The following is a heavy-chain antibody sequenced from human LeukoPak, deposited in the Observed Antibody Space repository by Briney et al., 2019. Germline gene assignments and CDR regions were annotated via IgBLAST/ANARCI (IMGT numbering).Heavy chain of an antibody. CDR3: ARQGDSNLYYYYMDV. Sequence: PSETLSLTCTVPGGSISSYYWSWIRQPPGKGLEWIGYIYYSGSTNYNPSLKSRVTISVDTSKNQFSLMLSSVTAADTAVYCCARQGDSNLYYYYMDVWVEGTTVTVSS. V-gene: IGHV4-59*01. CDR2: IYYSGST. J-gene: IGHJ6*03. D-gene: IGHD4-11*01. CDR1: GGSISSYY.